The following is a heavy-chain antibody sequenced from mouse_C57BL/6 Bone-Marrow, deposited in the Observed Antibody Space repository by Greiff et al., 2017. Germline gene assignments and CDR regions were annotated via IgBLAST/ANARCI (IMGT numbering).Heavy chain of an antibody. CDR2: ISSGGSYT. D-gene: IGHD2-2*01. CDR3: ARRGVTTHYYAMDY. Sequence: EVHLVESGGDLVKPGGSLKLSCAASGFTFSSYGMSWVRQTPDKRLEWVATISSGGSYTYYPDSVKGRFTISRDTAKNTLYLQMSSLKSEDTAMYYCARRGVTTHYYAMDYWGQGTSVTVSS. V-gene: IGHV5-6*01. J-gene: IGHJ4*01. CDR1: GFTFSSYG.